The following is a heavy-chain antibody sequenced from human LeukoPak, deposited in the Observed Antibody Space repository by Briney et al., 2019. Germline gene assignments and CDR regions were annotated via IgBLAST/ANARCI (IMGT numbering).Heavy chain of an antibody. CDR1: GFPFCSYN. Sequence: GGSLRLSCAASGFPFCSYNMHCVRQAPGKGLEWVSYISSSSSTIYYADAVKGRFTIPRDNAKNSLYLQMNSLRDEDTALYYCARDDRFDGSDHYTAFDVWGQGTMVTVSS. CDR3: ARDDRFDGSDHYTAFDV. V-gene: IGHV3-48*02. J-gene: IGHJ3*01. CDR2: ISSSSSTI. D-gene: IGHD2-21*02.